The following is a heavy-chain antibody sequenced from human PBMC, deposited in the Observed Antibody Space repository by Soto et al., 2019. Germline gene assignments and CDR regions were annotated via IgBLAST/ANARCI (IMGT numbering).Heavy chain of an antibody. Sequence: QVQLVQSGAAVKKPGASVKVSCKASGYTFNSYDINWVRQAPGQGLEWMGWMNPNSGNTGFPQKFQGRLTMTRNTSITTAYMELTSLRSEDTAVYYCAISNYAISWYVGFDLWGQGTLVTVSS. V-gene: IGHV1-8*01. CDR3: AISNYAISWYVGFDL. D-gene: IGHD6-13*01. CDR2: MNPNSGNT. CDR1: GYTFNSYD. J-gene: IGHJ4*02.